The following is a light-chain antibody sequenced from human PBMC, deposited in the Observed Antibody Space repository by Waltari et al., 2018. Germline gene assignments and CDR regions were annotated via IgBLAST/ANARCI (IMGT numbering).Light chain of an antibody. CDR3: QQYNNWPPWT. CDR1: QGVSSK. V-gene: IGKV3-15*01. Sequence: EIVMTQSPATLSVSPGARAPLSCRASQGVSSKLAWYPQKPGQPPRLLLYDTSVRAAGIPARCSGSGSGTEFTLTISSLQSDDFAVYYCQQYNNWPPWTFGQGTKVEIK. CDR2: DTS. J-gene: IGKJ1*01.